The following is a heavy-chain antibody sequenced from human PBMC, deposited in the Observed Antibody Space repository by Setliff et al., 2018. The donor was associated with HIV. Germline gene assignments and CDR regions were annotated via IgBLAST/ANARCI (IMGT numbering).Heavy chain of an antibody. CDR3: TRDLYSSRWSPLDY. D-gene: IGHD6-13*01. CDR2: ISGPSEYI. V-gene: IGHV3-21*01. J-gene: IGHJ4*02. CDR1: GFTFSTYT. Sequence: GGSLRLSCTASGFTFSTYTMNWVRQAPGRGLEWVASISGPSEYIYYGDSVMGRFTISRDNAKNSLYLQMNSLRAEDTAIYYCTRDLYSSRWSPLDYWGQGTLVTVSS.